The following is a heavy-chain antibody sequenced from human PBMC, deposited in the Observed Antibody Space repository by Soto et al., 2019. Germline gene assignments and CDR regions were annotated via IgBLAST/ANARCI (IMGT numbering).Heavy chain of an antibody. J-gene: IGHJ6*02. CDR2: MNPNSGNT. CDR1: GYTFTSYD. V-gene: IGHV1-8*01. CDR3: ARDPQRADYGVYYYYGMDV. Sequence: GASVKVSCKASGYTFTSYDINWVRQATGQGLEWMGWMNPNSGNTGYAQKFQGRVTMTRNTSISTAYMELSSLRGDDTAVYYCARDPQRADYGVYYYYGMDVWGQGTTVTVSS. D-gene: IGHD4-17*01.